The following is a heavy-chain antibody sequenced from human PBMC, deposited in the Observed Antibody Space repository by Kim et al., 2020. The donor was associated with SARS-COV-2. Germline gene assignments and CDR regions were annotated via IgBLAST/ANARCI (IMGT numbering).Heavy chain of an antibody. CDR3: ARGPNDYGDPKVYFDY. Sequence: GGSLRLSCAASGFTFSSYAMHWVRQAPGKGLEWVAVISYDGSNKYYADSVKGRFTISRDNSKNTLYLQMNSLRAEDTAVYYCARGPNDYGDPKVYFDYWGQGTLVTVSS. D-gene: IGHD4-17*01. V-gene: IGHV3-30-3*01. CDR2: ISYDGSNK. J-gene: IGHJ4*02. CDR1: GFTFSSYA.